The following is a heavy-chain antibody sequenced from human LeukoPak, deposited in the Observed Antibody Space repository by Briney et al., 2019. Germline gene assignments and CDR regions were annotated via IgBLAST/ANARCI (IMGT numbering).Heavy chain of an antibody. Sequence: SETLSLTCTVSGGSISSYYWSWIRQPAGKGLEWIGRIYTSGSTNYNPSLKSRVTMSVDTSKNQFSLKLSSVTAADTAVYYCARDPNPSVAAPAGWSDPWGQGTLVTVSS. V-gene: IGHV4-4*07. J-gene: IGHJ5*02. CDR2: IYTSGST. CDR3: ARDPNPSVAAPAGWSDP. D-gene: IGHD6-19*01. CDR1: GGSISSYY.